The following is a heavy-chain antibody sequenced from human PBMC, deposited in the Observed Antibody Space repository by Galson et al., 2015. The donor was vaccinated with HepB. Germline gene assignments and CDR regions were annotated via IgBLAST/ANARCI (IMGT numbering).Heavy chain of an antibody. CDR3: ARDASGGWYRHYYYMDV. CDR1: GYTFTSYY. D-gene: IGHD6-19*01. J-gene: IGHJ6*03. CDR2: INPSGGST. V-gene: IGHV1-46*03. Sequence: SVKVSCKASGYTFTSYYMHWVRQAPGQGLEWMGIINPSGGSTSYAQKFQGRVTMTRDTSTSTVYMELSSLRSEDTAVYYCARDASGGWYRHYYYMDVWGKGTTVTVSS.